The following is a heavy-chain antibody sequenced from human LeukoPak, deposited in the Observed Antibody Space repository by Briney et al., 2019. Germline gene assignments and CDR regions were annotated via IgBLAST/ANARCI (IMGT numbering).Heavy chain of an antibody. Sequence: PGGSLRLSCAASGFTFSYFAMHWVRQAPGKGLEHVSAISSDGTTTRYANSVKGRFTISRDNSKNTLYLQMGSLRADDMAVYYCARSLGATAYWGQGTLVTVSP. V-gene: IGHV3-64*01. CDR2: ISSDGTTT. CDR3: ARSLGATAY. D-gene: IGHD1-26*01. CDR1: GFTFSYFA. J-gene: IGHJ4*02.